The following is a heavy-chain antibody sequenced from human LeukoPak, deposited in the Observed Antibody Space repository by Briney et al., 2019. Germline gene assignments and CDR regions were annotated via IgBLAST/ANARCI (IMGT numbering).Heavy chain of an antibody. CDR2: IWYDGSNK. Sequence: GGSLRLSCAASGFSFSNYGMHWVRQAPGKGLEWVAVIWYDGSNKYYADSVKGRFTISRDNAKNTLYLQMNSLRAEDTAVYYCARDFYCGSGSLDQWGQGTLVTVSS. V-gene: IGHV3-33*01. CDR3: ARDFYCGSGSLDQ. D-gene: IGHD3-10*01. J-gene: IGHJ4*02. CDR1: GFSFSNYG.